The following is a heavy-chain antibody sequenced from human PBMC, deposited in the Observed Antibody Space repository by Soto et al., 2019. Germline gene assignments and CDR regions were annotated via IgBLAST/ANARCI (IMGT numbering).Heavy chain of an antibody. J-gene: IGHJ4*02. CDR3: ASSCGGDCYWAFDY. Sequence: GGSLRLSCAASGFTFSSYSMNWVRQAPGKGLEWVSSISSSSSYIYYADSVKGRFTISRDNAKNSLYLQMNSLRAEDKAVYYCASSCGGDCYWAFDYWGQGTLVTVSS. CDR2: ISSSSSYI. D-gene: IGHD2-21*02. V-gene: IGHV3-21*01. CDR1: GFTFSSYS.